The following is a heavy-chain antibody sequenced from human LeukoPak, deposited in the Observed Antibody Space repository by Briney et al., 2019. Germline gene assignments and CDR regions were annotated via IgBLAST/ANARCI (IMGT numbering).Heavy chain of an antibody. J-gene: IGHJ4*02. CDR2: ISSSSLSI. Sequence: GGSLRLSCTASGFTFSSYNLNWVRQAPGKGLEWVSSISSSSLSIYYADSVKGRFTISRDNSKNSVFLQMDSLRAEDTAVYFCTRGADSSSWYDSARAFDYWGQGTLVTVSS. D-gene: IGHD6-13*01. CDR3: TRGADSSSWYDSARAFDY. CDR1: GFTFSSYN. V-gene: IGHV3-21*01.